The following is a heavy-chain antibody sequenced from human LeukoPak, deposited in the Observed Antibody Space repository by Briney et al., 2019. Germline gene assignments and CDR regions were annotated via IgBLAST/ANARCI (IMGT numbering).Heavy chain of an antibody. CDR1: GFTCGSYA. J-gene: IGHJ4*02. V-gene: IGHV3-23*01. D-gene: IGHD2/OR15-2a*01. CDR3: AKDGRGSSREIYHFDY. Sequence: GGSLRLSCAASGFTCGSYAMSWVRQAPGKGLEWVSAISGSGGSTYYADSVKGRFTISRDNSKNTLYLQMNSLRAEDTAVYYCAKDGRGSSREIYHFDYWGQGTLVTVSS. CDR2: ISGSGGST.